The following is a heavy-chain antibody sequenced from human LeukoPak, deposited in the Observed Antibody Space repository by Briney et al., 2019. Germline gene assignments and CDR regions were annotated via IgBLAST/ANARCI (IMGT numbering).Heavy chain of an antibody. CDR1: GGTFSSYA. V-gene: IGHV1-69*04. CDR2: IIPIFGIA. J-gene: IGHJ4*02. D-gene: IGHD5-24*01. Sequence: SLKVSCKASGGTFSSYAISWVRQAPGQGLEWMGRIIPIFGIANYAQKFQGRVTITADKSTSTAYMELSSLRSEDTAVYYCARGDGYGYYFDYWGQGTLVTVSS. CDR3: ARGDGYGYYFDY.